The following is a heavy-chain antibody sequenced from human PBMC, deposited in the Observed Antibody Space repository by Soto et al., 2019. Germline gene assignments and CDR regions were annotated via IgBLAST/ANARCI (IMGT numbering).Heavy chain of an antibody. CDR2: IYYSGTT. D-gene: IGHD4-17*01. J-gene: IGHJ4*02. CDR1: GGSISSGNYY. Sequence: QVQLQESGPGLVKPSQTLSLTCTVSGGSISSGNYYWSWIRQHPGNGLEWVGSIYYSGTTYYNPSLKSRVTMSLGTLKTQVPPELSSVTAGETAGYYCAGGDHRDLRVGEFWGQGTLVTVSS. CDR3: AGGDHRDLRVGEF. V-gene: IGHV4-31*03.